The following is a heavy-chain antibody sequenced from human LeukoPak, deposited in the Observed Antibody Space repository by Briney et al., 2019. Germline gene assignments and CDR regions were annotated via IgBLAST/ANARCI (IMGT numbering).Heavy chain of an antibody. CDR3: ARAYCGGDCYSRKSGYYYMDV. CDR1: GYTFTGYY. J-gene: IGHJ6*03. V-gene: IGHV1-2*02. CDR2: INPNSGGT. Sequence: ASVKVSCKASGYTFTGYYMHRVRQAPGQGLEWMGWINPNSGGTNYAQKFQGRVTMTRDTSISTAYMELSRLRSDDTAVYFCARAYCGGDCYSRKSGYYYMDVWGKGTTVTISS. D-gene: IGHD2-21*02.